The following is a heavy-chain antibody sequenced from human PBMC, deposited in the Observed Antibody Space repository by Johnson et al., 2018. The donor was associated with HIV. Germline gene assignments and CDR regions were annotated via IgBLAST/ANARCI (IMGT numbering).Heavy chain of an antibody. J-gene: IGHJ3*02. CDR1: GFTFSSYG. CDR3: AKGVDYYDSSGSRYPFDI. CDR2: IYGGGSGGST. V-gene: IGHV3-NL1*01. Sequence: QVQLVESGGGVVQPGRSLRLSCAASGFTFSSYGMLWVRQAPGKGLEWVSVIYGGGSGGSTYYVDSVKGRFTISRDNSKNTLYLQMNSLRAEDTAVYYCAKGVDYYDSSGSRYPFDIWG. D-gene: IGHD3-22*01.